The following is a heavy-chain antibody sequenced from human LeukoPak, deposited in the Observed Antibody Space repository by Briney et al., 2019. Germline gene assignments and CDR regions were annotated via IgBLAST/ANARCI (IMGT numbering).Heavy chain of an antibody. J-gene: IGHJ5*02. D-gene: IGHD4-17*01. Sequence: SETLSLTCTVSGGSISSYYWGWIGQPARKGGEWIGRIYTSGSTNYNPSLKSRVTISVDKSKNQFSLKLTSVTAADTAVYYCARLNGDYDWGNWFDPWGQGTLVTVSS. CDR2: IYTSGST. CDR3: ARLNGDYDWGNWFDP. V-gene: IGHV4-4*07. CDR1: GGSISSYY.